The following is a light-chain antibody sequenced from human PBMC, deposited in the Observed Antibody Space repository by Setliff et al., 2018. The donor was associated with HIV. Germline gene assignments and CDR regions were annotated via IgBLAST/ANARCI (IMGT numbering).Light chain of an antibody. CDR3: CSYGRGDIWI. J-gene: IGLJ2*01. Sequence: QSVLTQPAFVSGSPGQSINISCTGSSSDVGSPSSSVSWYQQNPGEVPKLLIFEVTRRPSGISDRFSASKSGNTASLTISGLQTEDEADYYCCSYGRGDIWIFGGGTKVTVL. V-gene: IGLV2-23*02. CDR1: SSDVGSPSS. CDR2: EVT.